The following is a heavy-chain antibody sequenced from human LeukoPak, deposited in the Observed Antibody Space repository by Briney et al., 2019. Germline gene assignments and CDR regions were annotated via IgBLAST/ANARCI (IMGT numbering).Heavy chain of an antibody. CDR2: INHSGST. D-gene: IGHD3-22*01. CDR1: GGSFSGYY. V-gene: IGHV4-34*01. J-gene: IGHJ4*02. Sequence: PSETLSLTCAVYGGSFSGYYWSWIRQPPGKGLEWIGEINHSGSTNYNPSLKSRVTMSVDTSKNQFSLKLSSVTAADTAVYYCARGPPYYYDSSGYYGYWGQRTLVTVSS. CDR3: ARGPPYYYDSSGYYGY.